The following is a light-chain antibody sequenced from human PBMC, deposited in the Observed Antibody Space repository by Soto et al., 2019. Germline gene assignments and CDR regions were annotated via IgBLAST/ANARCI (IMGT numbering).Light chain of an antibody. J-gene: IGLJ1*01. V-gene: IGLV3-21*02. CDR3: QVWNSFSDHPYV. CDR1: NIGPKK. CDR2: DDS. Sequence: SFELNQPPSVSLAPGETARISCKGANIGPKKVHWYQQKPGQAPVLVVYDDSDRTSGIPERFSGSNSGNTATLTISRVEAGDEADYYCQVWNSFSDHPYVFGTGTKV.